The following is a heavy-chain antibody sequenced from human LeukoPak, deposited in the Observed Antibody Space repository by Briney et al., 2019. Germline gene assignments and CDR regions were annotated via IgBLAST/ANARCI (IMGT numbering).Heavy chain of an antibody. V-gene: IGHV3-74*01. CDR2: INSDGSDT. CDR3: ARDLNNVVGPAQH. J-gene: IGHJ1*01. D-gene: IGHD2-2*01. Sequence: PVWSVRFSCIVARFPLSRYWMHWVSQVTGKGQVWVSRINSDGSDTNYADSVKGRFTISRDNAKNTLHLQMNSLRAEDTALYYCARDLNNVVGPAQHWGQGTLVTVSS. CDR1: RFPLSRYW.